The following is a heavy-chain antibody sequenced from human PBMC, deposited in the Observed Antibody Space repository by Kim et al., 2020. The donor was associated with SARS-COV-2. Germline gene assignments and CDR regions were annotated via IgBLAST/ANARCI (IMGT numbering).Heavy chain of an antibody. J-gene: IGHJ2*01. CDR1: GFTFSSYE. Sequence: GGSLRLSCAASGFTFSSYEMNWVRQAPGKGLEWVSYISSSGSTIYYADSVKGRFTISRDNAKNSLYLQMNSLRAEDTAVYYCARDADYGDYPFDLWGRGTLVTVSS. CDR2: ISSSGSTI. CDR3: ARDADYGDYPFDL. D-gene: IGHD4-17*01. V-gene: IGHV3-48*03.